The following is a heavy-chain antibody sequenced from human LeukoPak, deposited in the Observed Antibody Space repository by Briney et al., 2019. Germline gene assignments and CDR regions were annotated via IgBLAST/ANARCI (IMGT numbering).Heavy chain of an antibody. J-gene: IGHJ4*02. CDR3: AKDLSSVITFGGVITF. Sequence: GGSLRLSCAASGFTFSSYAMSWVRQAPGKGLEWVSAISGSGGSTYYADSVKGRFTISRDNSKNTLYLQMNSLRAEDTAVYYCAKDLSSVITFGGVITFWGQGTLVTVSS. CDR1: GFTFSSYA. V-gene: IGHV3-23*01. CDR2: ISGSGGST. D-gene: IGHD3-16*02.